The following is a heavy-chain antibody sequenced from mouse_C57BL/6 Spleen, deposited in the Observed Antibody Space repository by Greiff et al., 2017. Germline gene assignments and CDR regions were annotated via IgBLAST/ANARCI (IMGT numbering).Heavy chain of an antibody. J-gene: IGHJ3*01. D-gene: IGHD2-2*01. CDR2: IYPGSGST. Sequence: QVQLQQPGAELVKPGASVKMSCKASGYTFTSYWITWVKQRPGQGLEWIGDIYPGSGSTNYNEKFKSKATLTVDTSSSTAYMQLSSLPSADSSVYYCASRYYGYVGSWFAYWGQGTLVTVSA. V-gene: IGHV1-55*01. CDR3: ASRYYGYVGSWFAY. CDR1: GYTFTSYW.